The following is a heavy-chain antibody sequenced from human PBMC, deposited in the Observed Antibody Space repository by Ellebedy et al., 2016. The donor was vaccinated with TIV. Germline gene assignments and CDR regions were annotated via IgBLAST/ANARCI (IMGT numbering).Heavy chain of an antibody. CDR3: ARAPRGYYYDSSGAGYFDY. CDR1: GFTFSSYW. V-gene: IGHV3-74*01. D-gene: IGHD3-22*01. Sequence: GGSLRLXXAASGFTFSSYWMHWVRQAPGKGLVWVSRINSDGSSTSYADSVKGRFTISRDNAKNTLYLQMNSLRAEDTAVYYCARAPRGYYYDSSGAGYFDYWGQGTLVTVSS. J-gene: IGHJ4*02. CDR2: INSDGSST.